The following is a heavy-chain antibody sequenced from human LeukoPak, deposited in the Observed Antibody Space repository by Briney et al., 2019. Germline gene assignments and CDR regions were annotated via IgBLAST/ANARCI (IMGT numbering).Heavy chain of an antibody. CDR3: ARVGPSIDYYGLGSGVLYYYYYGMDV. D-gene: IGHD3-10*01. CDR1: GGTFSSYA. J-gene: IGHJ6*02. Sequence: ASVKVSCKASGGTFSSYAISWVRQAPGQGLEWMGRIIPIFGIANYAQKFQGRVTITADKSTSTAYMELSSLRSEDTAVYYCARVGPSIDYYGLGSGVLYYYYYGMDVWGQGTTVTVSS. CDR2: IIPIFGIA. V-gene: IGHV1-69*04.